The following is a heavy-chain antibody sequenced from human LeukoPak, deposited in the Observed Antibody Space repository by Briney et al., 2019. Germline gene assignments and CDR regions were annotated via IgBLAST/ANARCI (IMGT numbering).Heavy chain of an antibody. CDR1: GFTFSSYS. V-gene: IGHV3-23*01. J-gene: IGHJ4*02. CDR2: ISGSGGST. Sequence: PGGSLRLSCAASGFTFSSYSMSWARQAPGKGLEWVSAISGSGGSTYSADSVKGRFTISRDNSNNTLYLQMNSLRAEDTAVYYCAKDVSPRIPIRPKYWGQGTLVTVSS. CDR3: AKDVSPRIPIRPKY. D-gene: IGHD6-6*01.